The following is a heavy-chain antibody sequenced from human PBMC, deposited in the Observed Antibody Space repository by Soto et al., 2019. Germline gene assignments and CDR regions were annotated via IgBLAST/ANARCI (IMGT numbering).Heavy chain of an antibody. J-gene: IGHJ4*02. V-gene: IGHV4-4*02. CDR1: GGSISSSNW. D-gene: IGHD2-21*02. CDR3: ARVVRVVTAISLSDY. Sequence: PSETLSLTCAVSGGSISSSNWWSWVRQPPGKGLEWIGEIYHSGGTNYNPSLKSRVTISVDKSKNQFSLKLSSVTAADTAVYYCARVVRVVTAISLSDYWGQGTLVTVSS. CDR2: IYHSGGT.